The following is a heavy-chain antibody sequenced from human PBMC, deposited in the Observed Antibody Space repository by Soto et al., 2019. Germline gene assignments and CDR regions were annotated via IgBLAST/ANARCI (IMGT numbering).Heavy chain of an antibody. D-gene: IGHD2-2*01. V-gene: IGHV1-58*01. CDR1: GFTFTSSA. CDR3: AATGRQEHEVTSFDY. Sequence: ASVKVSCKASGFTFTSSAVQWVRQARGQRLEWIGWIVVGSGNTNYAQKFQERVTITRDMSTSTAYMELSSLRSEDTAVYYCAATGRQEHEVTSFDYWGQGTLVTVSS. J-gene: IGHJ4*02. CDR2: IVVGSGNT.